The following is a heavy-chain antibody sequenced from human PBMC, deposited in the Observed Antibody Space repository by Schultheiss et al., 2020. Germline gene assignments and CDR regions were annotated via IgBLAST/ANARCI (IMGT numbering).Heavy chain of an antibody. J-gene: IGHJ4*02. CDR1: GIAITSHY. V-gene: IGHV4-59*11. CDR3: ARGIRGFLDY. Sequence: SETLSLTCSVSGIAITSHYWSWVRQPPGKGLEWIGHISQSGNTKYNPSLKSRVTMSVDTSKNQFSLKLSSVTAADTAVYYCARGIRGFLDYWGQGTLVTVSS. CDR2: ISQSGNT. D-gene: IGHD1-14*01.